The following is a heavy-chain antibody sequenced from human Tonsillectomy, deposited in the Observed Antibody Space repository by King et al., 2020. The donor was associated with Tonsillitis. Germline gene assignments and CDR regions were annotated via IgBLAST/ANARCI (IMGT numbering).Heavy chain of an antibody. CDR3: ARERDDYVWGSYGLDV. V-gene: IGHV4-4*07. CDR1: GDSISSYY. CDR2: MYTVGST. Sequence: QLQESGPGLVKASETLSLTCTISGDSISSYYWSWIRQPAGKGLEWIVRMYTVGSTNHIPSLKSRVTMSLETSKNQFSLKLRSVIAADTAVYYCARERDDYVWGSYGLDVWGQGTTVIVSS. J-gene: IGHJ6*02. D-gene: IGHD3-16*01.